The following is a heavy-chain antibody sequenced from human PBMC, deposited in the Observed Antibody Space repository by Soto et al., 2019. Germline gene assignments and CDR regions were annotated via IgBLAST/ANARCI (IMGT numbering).Heavy chain of an antibody. J-gene: IGHJ4*02. CDR1: GFTFSSYW. CDR2: IKQDGSEK. CDR3: ARDYDYIWGSYPDDY. Sequence: EVQLVESGGGLVQPGGSLRLSCAASGFTFSSYWMSWVRQAPGKGLEWVANIKQDGSEKYYVDSVKGRFTISRDNAKNSLYLQINSLRAEDTAVYYCARDYDYIWGSYPDDYWGQGTLVTVSS. V-gene: IGHV3-7*04. D-gene: IGHD3-16*02.